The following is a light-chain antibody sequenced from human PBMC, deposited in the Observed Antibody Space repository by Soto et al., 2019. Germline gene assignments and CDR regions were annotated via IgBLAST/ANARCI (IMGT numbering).Light chain of an antibody. CDR3: QQYGSSPRT. CDR1: QSVGGN. CDR2: AAS. Sequence: EKVMTQYPGTLSVSPGERATLSCRASQSVGGNLAWYQQKPGQAPRLLIYAASTRATGIPARFSGGGSGTEFTLTISSLQSEDFAVYYCQQYGSSPRTFGLGTKVDIK. J-gene: IGKJ1*01. V-gene: IGKV3-15*01.